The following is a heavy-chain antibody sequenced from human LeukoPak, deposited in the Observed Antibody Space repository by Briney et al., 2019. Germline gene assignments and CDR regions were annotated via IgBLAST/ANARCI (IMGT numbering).Heavy chain of an antibody. Sequence: PGGSLRLSCAASGFNFSSYGMHWVRQAPGKGLEWVAFIWYDGSNKYYADSVKGRFTISRDNSKTTLYLQMNSLRAEDTAVYYCAKDFFTVTTSPFDYWGQGTLVTVSS. J-gene: IGHJ4*02. CDR1: GFNFSSYG. CDR3: AKDFFTVTTSPFDY. CDR2: IWYDGSNK. V-gene: IGHV3-30*02. D-gene: IGHD4-17*01.